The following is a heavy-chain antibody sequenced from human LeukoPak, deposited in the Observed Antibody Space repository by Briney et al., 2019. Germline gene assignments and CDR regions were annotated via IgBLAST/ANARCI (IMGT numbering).Heavy chain of an antibody. J-gene: IGHJ5*02. CDR3: ARGRAGYSSGWKWFDP. Sequence: SETLSLTCAVYGGSFSGYYWSWIRQPPVKGLEWIGEINHSGSTNYNPSLKSRVTISVDTSKNQFSLKLSSVTAADTAVYYCARGRAGYSSGWKWFDPWGQGTLVTVSS. CDR2: INHSGST. V-gene: IGHV4-34*01. D-gene: IGHD6-19*01. CDR1: GGSFSGYY.